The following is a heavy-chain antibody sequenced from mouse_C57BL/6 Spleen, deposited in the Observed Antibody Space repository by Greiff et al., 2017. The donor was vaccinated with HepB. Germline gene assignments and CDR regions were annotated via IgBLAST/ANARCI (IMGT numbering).Heavy chain of an antibody. J-gene: IGHJ3*01. V-gene: IGHV2-5*01. CDR2: IWRGGST. D-gene: IGHD2-4*01. Sequence: VQLQQSGPGLVQPSQSLSITCTVSGFSLTSYGVHWVRQSPGKGLEWLGVIWRGGSTDYNAAFMSRLSITKDNSKSQVFFKMNSLQADDTAIYYCAKKSDYDHGWFAYWGQGTLVTVSA. CDR3: AKKSDYDHGWFAY. CDR1: GFSLTSYG.